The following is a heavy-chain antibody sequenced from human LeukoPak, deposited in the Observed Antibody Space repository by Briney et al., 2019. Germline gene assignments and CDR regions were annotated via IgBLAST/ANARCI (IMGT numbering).Heavy chain of an antibody. V-gene: IGHV4-34*01. CDR2: INHSGST. D-gene: IGHD2-8*01. CDR1: GGSFSGYY. Sequence: SETLSLTCAVYGGSFSGYYWSWIRQPPGKGLEWIGEINHSGSTNYNPSLKSRVTISVDTSKNQFSLKLSSVTAADTAVYYCARALMGRYYYMDVWGKGTTVTVSS. CDR3: ARALMGRYYYMDV. J-gene: IGHJ6*03.